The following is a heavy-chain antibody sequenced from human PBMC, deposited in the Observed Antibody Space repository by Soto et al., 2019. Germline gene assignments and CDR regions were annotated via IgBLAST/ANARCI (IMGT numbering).Heavy chain of an antibody. CDR2: IYWDDDT. Sequence: SGPTLVNPTQTLTLTCSFSGFSLITSGVGVGWIRQPPGKALEWLALIYWDDDTGYSTSLRSRLTITKDTSRNQVVLTMTNMDPADTATYYCAHTMAPRIFDSWGQGTPVTVSS. J-gene: IGHJ4*02. CDR3: AHTMAPRIFDS. CDR1: GFSLITSGVG. V-gene: IGHV2-5*02.